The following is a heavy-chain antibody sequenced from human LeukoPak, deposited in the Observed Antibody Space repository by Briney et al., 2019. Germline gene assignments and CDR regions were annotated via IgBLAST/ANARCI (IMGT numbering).Heavy chain of an antibody. Sequence: GGSLRLSGAASGFTFSSYTMNWVRQAPGKGLEWVSSISSSSSNTHYADSLKGRFTISRDNAKNSLYLQMNSLRAEDTAVYYCVRGDGRDYWGQGTLVTVSS. V-gene: IGHV3-21*01. CDR1: GFTFSSYT. D-gene: IGHD5-24*01. CDR3: VRGDGRDY. J-gene: IGHJ4*02. CDR2: ISSSSSNT.